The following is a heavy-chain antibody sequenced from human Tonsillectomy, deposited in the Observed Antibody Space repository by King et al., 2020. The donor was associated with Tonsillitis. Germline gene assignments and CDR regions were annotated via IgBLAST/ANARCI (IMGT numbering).Heavy chain of an antibody. J-gene: IGHJ4*02. CDR2: ISYDGSNK. V-gene: IGHV3-30*18. D-gene: IGHD2-2*01. Sequence: VQLVESGGGVVQPGRSLRLSCAASGFTFSNSGMHWVRQAPGKGLEWVAVISYDGSNKYYADSVKGRFTISRDNSKNTLYLQMNSLGAEDTAVYYCAKEGVAEYCSPTSCSSDYWGQGTLVTVSS. CDR1: GFTFSNSG. CDR3: AKEGVAEYCSPTSCSSDY.